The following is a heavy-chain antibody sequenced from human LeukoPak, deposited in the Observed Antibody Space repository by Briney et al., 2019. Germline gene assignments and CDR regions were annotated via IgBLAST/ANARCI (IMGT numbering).Heavy chain of an antibody. CDR3: ARDYWWNYDY. Sequence: PGGSLRLSCAASGFTFRNYVIHWVRQAPGKGLEWVAVISKDGSDKYYPGSVRGRFTISRDNSKNTIYLQMDSLRAEDTAIYYCARDYWWNYDYWGQGTLVTVSS. V-gene: IGHV3-30-3*01. J-gene: IGHJ4*02. CDR2: ISKDGSDK. CDR1: GFTFRNYV. D-gene: IGHD1-7*01.